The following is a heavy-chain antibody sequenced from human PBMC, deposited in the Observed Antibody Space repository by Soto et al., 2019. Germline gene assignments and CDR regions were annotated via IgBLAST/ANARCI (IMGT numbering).Heavy chain of an antibody. CDR1: GYTFTSYA. Sequence: ASVKVSCKASGYTFTSYAMHWVRQAPGQRLEWMGWINAGNGNTKYSQKFQGRVTITRDTSASTAYMELSSLRSEDTAIYYCARGLGSSWFFLWGPGTLVTVSS. V-gene: IGHV1-3*01. J-gene: IGHJ5*02. D-gene: IGHD6-13*01. CDR2: INAGNGNT. CDR3: ARGLGSSWFFL.